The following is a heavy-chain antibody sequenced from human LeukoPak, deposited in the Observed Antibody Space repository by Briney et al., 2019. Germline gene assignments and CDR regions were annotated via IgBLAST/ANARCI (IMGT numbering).Heavy chain of an antibody. J-gene: IGHJ3*02. CDR3: AREGPRVSAFDI. Sequence: ASVKVSCKASGYTFTSYDINWVRQATGQGLEWMGWMNPNSGNTHYAQNLQGRVTMTTDTSTSTAYMELRSLRSDDTAVYYCAREGPRVSAFDIWGQGTMVTVSS. CDR2: MNPNSGNT. CDR1: GYTFTSYD. V-gene: IGHV1-18*01.